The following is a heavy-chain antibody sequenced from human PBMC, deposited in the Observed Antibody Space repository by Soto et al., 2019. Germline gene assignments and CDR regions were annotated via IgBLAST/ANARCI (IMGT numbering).Heavy chain of an antibody. Sequence: QVQLVQSGAEVKKPGASVKVSCQASGYTFTSYDINCVRQATGQGLEWMGWMNPNSGNTGYAQKFQGRVTMTRNTSISTAYMELSSLRSEDTAVYYCARAYSSSWYSIPFDPWGQGTLVTVSS. CDR2: MNPNSGNT. V-gene: IGHV1-8*01. CDR3: ARAYSSSWYSIPFDP. CDR1: GYTFTSYD. J-gene: IGHJ5*02. D-gene: IGHD6-13*01.